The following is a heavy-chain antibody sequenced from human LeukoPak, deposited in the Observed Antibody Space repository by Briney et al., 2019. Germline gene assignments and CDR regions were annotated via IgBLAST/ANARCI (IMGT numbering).Heavy chain of an antibody. V-gene: IGHV3-23*01. J-gene: IGHJ2*01. D-gene: IGHD6-19*01. CDR1: GFTFSSYA. Sequence: GGSLRLSCAASGFTFSSYAMNWVRQAPGKGLEWVSAISGGGVTTYYADSVKGRFAISRDDPKNTLYLQMNSLRAEDTAVYYCAKARAVWYFDLWGCGTLVTVSS. CDR2: ISGGGVTT. CDR3: AKARAVWYFDL.